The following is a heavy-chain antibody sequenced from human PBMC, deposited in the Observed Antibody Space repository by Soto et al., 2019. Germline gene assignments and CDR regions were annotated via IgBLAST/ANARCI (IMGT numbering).Heavy chain of an antibody. Sequence: ASVKVSCKASGYTFTSYYMHWVRQAPGQGLEWMGIINPSGGSTSYAQKFQGRVTMTRDTSTSTVYMELSSLRSEDTAVYYCGRDYWDIVLVPAAKSSWFQPWGQGTLVTVSS. D-gene: IGHD2-2*01. CDR2: INPSGGST. J-gene: IGHJ5*02. V-gene: IGHV1-46*01. CDR3: GRDYWDIVLVPAAKSSWFQP. CDR1: GYTFTSYY.